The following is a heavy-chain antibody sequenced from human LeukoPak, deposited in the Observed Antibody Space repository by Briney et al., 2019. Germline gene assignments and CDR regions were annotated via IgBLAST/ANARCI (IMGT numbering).Heavy chain of an antibody. CDR1: GFTFNHYA. V-gene: IGHV3-33*06. Sequence: PGGSLRLSCAATGFTFNHYAMHWVRQAPGKGLEWVAVIWSDGTNRYYADSVKGRFTISRDDAGKTVYLQMRSLRPEDTGVYYCAKDAQRGFDYSNSLEYWGQGTPVTVST. CDR3: AKDAQRGFDYSNSLEY. D-gene: IGHD4-11*01. CDR2: IWSDGTNR. J-gene: IGHJ4*02.